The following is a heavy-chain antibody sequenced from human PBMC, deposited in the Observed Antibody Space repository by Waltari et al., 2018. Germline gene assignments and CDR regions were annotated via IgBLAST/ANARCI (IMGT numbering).Heavy chain of an antibody. CDR2: INHSGST. CDR1: GGSFRGYY. V-gene: IGHV4-34*01. Sequence: QVQLQQWGAGLLKPSETLSLTCAVYGGSFRGYYWSWLRQPPGKGLAWIGEINHSGSTNYNPSLKSRVTISVDTSKNQFSLKLSSVTAADTAVYYCARLYDSSGYDRPDAFDIWGQGTMVTVSS. CDR3: ARLYDSSGYDRPDAFDI. D-gene: IGHD3-22*01. J-gene: IGHJ3*02.